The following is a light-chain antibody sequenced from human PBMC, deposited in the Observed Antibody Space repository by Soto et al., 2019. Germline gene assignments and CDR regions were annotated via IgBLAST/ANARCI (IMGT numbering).Light chain of an antibody. V-gene: IGKV1-27*01. J-gene: IGKJ3*01. CDR1: QDISIY. Sequence: DIQMTQSPASLPASVGDRVSITCRASQDISIYLAWYQQKPGEVPTLLIYGASTLHSGVPSRFSGSGSGTEFTLTISSLQPEDVATYYCQKYDDGPFSFGPGTKVDIK. CDR3: QKYDDGPFS. CDR2: GAS.